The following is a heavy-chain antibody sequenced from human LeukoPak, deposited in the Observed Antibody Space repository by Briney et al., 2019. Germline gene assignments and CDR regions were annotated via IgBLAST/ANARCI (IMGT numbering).Heavy chain of an antibody. Sequence: PGGSLRLSCAASGFTFRNYWMSWVRQAPGKGLEWVSVIYSGGSTYYADSVKGRFTISRDNSKNTLYLQMNSLRAEDTAVYYCAREYSGIDYWGQGTLVTVSS. J-gene: IGHJ4*02. CDR1: GFTFRNYW. V-gene: IGHV3-53*01. D-gene: IGHD5-12*01. CDR2: IYSGGST. CDR3: AREYSGIDY.